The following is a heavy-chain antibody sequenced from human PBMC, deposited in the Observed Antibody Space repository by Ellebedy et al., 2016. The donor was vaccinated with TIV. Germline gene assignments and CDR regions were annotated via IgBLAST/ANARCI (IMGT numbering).Heavy chain of an antibody. D-gene: IGHD3-22*01. J-gene: IGHJ6*02. V-gene: IGHV3-30-3*01. Sequence: GESLKISCAASGFTFSSYWMSWVRQAPGKGLEWVAVISYDGSNKYYADSVKGRFTISRDNSKNTLYLQMNSLRAEDTAVYYCARCYDSSGYYSYGMDVWGQGTTVTVSS. CDR1: GFTFSSYW. CDR3: ARCYDSSGYYSYGMDV. CDR2: ISYDGSNK.